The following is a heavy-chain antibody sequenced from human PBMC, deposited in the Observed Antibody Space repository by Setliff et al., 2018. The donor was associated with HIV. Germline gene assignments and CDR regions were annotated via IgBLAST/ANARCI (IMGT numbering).Heavy chain of an antibody. V-gene: IGHV1-3*01. CDR2: INAGTGNT. D-gene: IGHD6-6*01. Sequence: ASVKVSCKASGYTFTSYAMHWVRQASGQRLEWMGWINAGTGNTKYSQNFQGRVTIARDTSASTAYMELSSLRSEDTAVYHCARGHSSSAYDAYDIWGQGTMVTVSS. CDR3: ARGHSSSAYDAYDI. CDR1: GYTFTSYA. J-gene: IGHJ3*02.